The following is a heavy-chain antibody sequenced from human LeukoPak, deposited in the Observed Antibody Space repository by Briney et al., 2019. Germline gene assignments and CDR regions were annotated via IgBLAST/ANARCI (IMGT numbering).Heavy chain of an antibody. V-gene: IGHV4-39*01. CDR1: GGSISSSSYY. CDR2: IYYSGST. D-gene: IGHD5-12*01. CDR3: ARGSNTRGYSGYLDRWTNGMDV. J-gene: IGHJ6*02. Sequence: PSETLSLTCTVSGGSISSSSYYWGWIRQPPGKGLEWIGSIYYSGSTYYNPSLKSRVTISVDTSKNQFSLKLSSVTAADTAVYYCARGSNTRGYSGYLDRWTNGMDVWGQGTTVTVSS.